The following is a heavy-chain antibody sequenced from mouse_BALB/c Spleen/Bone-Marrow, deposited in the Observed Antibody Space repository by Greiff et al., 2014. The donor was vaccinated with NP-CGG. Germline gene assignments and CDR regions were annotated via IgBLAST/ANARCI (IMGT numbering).Heavy chain of an antibody. J-gene: IGHJ4*01. D-gene: IGHD2-10*02. CDR2: ISDGGNYS. CDR1: GFTFSDYY. V-gene: IGHV5-4*02. Sequence: EVKLMESGGGLVKPGGSLKLSCAASGFTFSDYYINWLRQTPEKRPEWVATISDGGNYSYYPDSVKGRFTISRDNAKNNLYLQMSSLKSEDTAMYYCARSRMRYGAMDYWGQGTSVTVFS. CDR3: ARSRMRYGAMDY.